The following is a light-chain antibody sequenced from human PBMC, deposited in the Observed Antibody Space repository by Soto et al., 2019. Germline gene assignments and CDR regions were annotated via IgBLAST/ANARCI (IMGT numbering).Light chain of an antibody. CDR2: RNN. CDR1: PSNIGYHS. J-gene: IGLJ3*02. Sequence: QSVLTQEPSASGTPGQSVTISCSGSPSNIGYHSVFGYQQLPRTDPKLLINRNNKRPSGVPDRFSGSKSGTSASLTISGLRSEDEAVYYCAVWDAGLTALFGGGTKLTVL. CDR3: AVWDAGLTAL. V-gene: IGLV1-47*01.